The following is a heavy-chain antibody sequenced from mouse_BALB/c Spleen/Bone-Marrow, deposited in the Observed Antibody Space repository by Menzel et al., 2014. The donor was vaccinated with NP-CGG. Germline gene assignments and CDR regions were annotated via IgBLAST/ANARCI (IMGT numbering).Heavy chain of an antibody. CDR3: ANYYYGSSLFAY. J-gene: IGHJ3*01. Sequence: EVQLQQSGAELVKPGASVKLSCTASGFNIKDTYMHWVKQRPVQGLEWIGRIDPANGNTKYDPKFQGEATITADTSSNTAYLQLSSLTSEDTAVYYCANYYYGSSLFAYWGQGTLVTVSA. D-gene: IGHD1-1*01. CDR1: GFNIKDTY. CDR2: IDPANGNT. V-gene: IGHV14-3*02.